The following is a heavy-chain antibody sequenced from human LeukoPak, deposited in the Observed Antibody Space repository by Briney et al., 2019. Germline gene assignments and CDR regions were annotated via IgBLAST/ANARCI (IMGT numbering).Heavy chain of an antibody. Sequence: PGGSLRLSCAASGFTFRNYVMNWVRQAPGKGLEWVASINHNGNVNYYVDSVKVRFTISRDDAQNSLYLQMNSLRAEDTAVYYCAKNTWKSSDSGRGRMDVWGQGTTVTVSS. V-gene: IGHV3-7*01. CDR2: INHNGNVN. CDR3: AKNTWKSSDSGRGRMDV. J-gene: IGHJ6*02. CDR1: GFTFRNYV. D-gene: IGHD3-10*01.